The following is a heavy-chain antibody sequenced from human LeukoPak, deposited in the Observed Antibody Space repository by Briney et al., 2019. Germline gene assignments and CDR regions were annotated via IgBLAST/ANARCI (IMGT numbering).Heavy chain of an antibody. Sequence: PGGSLRLSCAASGFTFSSYEMNWVRQAPGKGLEWVSYISSSGSTIYYADSVKGRFTISRDNAKNSLYLQMNSLRAEYMAVYYCAVMATVTLGNYWGQGTLVTVSS. CDR2: ISSSGSTI. V-gene: IGHV3-48*03. CDR3: AVMATVTLGNY. D-gene: IGHD4-17*01. CDR1: GFTFSSYE. J-gene: IGHJ4*02.